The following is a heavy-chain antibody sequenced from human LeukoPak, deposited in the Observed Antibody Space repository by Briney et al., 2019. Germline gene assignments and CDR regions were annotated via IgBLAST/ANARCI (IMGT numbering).Heavy chain of an antibody. J-gene: IGHJ6*03. CDR3: ARDDHYNYYYMDV. CDR2: ISSSSSTI. CDR1: GFTFSTYS. Sequence: PGGSLRLSCAASGFTFSTYSMNWVRQAPGKGLEWVSFISSSSSTIYYADSVKGRFTISRDNAENSLYLQMNSLGAEDKAVYYCARDDHYNYYYMDVWGKGTTVTVSS. V-gene: IGHV3-48*01.